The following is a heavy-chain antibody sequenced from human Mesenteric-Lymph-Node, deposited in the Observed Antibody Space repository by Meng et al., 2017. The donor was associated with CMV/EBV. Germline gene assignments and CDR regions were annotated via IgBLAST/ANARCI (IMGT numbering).Heavy chain of an antibody. Sequence: GGSLRLSCAASGFTVSSYYMSWVRQAPGKGLEWVSDIYSDGSTYYADSVKGRFTISRDNSKNTLYLQMNSLRAEDTAVYYCAKSKPTYYYGSGSYPNNWFDPWGQGTLVTVSS. CDR3: AKSKPTYYYGSGSYPNNWFDP. CDR1: GFTVSSYY. D-gene: IGHD3-10*01. J-gene: IGHJ5*02. V-gene: IGHV3-53*01. CDR2: IYSDGST.